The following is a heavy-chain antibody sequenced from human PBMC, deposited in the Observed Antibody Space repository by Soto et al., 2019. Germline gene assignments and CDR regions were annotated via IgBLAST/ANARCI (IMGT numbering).Heavy chain of an antibody. CDR2: IYSGGYT. CDR3: ARDVGSGTNYFDY. V-gene: IGHV3-53*01. J-gene: IGHJ4*02. Sequence: PGGSLRLSCAVSGFTVSNNYMSWVRQAPGKGLEGVSVIYSGGYTAYGDSVKGRFTISRDNSKNTLYLQMNSLRADDTAVYYCARDVGSGTNYFDYWGQGTLVTVSS. D-gene: IGHD3-10*01. CDR1: GFTVSNNY.